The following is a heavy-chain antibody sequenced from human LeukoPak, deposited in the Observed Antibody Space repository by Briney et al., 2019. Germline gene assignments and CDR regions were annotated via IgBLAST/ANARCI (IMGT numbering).Heavy chain of an antibody. CDR1: GFTFSSYS. J-gene: IGHJ4*02. D-gene: IGHD5-18*01. Sequence: GGSLRLSCAASGFTFSSYSMNWVRQAPGKGLEWVSSISSSSSYIYYADSVKGRFTISRDNAKNSLYLQMNSLRAEDTAVYYCARGGYSYGYSDYWGQGTLVTVSS. V-gene: IGHV3-21*01. CDR2: ISSSSSYI. CDR3: ARGGYSYGYSDY.